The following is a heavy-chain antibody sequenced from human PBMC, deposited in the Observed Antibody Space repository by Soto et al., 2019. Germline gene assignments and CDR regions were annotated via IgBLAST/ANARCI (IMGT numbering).Heavy chain of an antibody. D-gene: IGHD3-3*01. CDR3: ARGSGSYDFWSGYYLTYGMDV. V-gene: IGHV4-59*01. J-gene: IGHJ6*02. CDR2: IYYSGST. CDR1: GGSISSYY. Sequence: ETLSLTCTVSGGSISSYYWSWIRQPPGKGLEWIGYIYYSGSTNYNPSLKSRVTISVDTSKNQFSLKLSSVTAADTAVYYCARGSGSYDFWSGYYLTYGMDVWGQGTTVTVSS.